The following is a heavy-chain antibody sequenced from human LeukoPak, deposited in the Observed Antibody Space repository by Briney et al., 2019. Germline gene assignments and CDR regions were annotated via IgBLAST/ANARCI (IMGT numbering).Heavy chain of an antibody. CDR2: ISCDGSNK. CDR3: AKDGTNYYYYMDV. J-gene: IGHJ6*03. D-gene: IGHD2-2*01. CDR1: GFTFSSYG. Sequence: PGRSLRLSCAASGFTFSSYGMHWVRQAPGKGLEWVAVISCDGSNKYYADSVKGRFTISRDNSKNTLYLQMNSLRAEDTAVYYCAKDGTNYYYYMDVWGKGTTVTVSS. V-gene: IGHV3-30*18.